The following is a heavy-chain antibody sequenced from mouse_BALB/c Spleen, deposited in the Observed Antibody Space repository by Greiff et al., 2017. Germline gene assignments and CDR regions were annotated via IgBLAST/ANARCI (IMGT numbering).Heavy chain of an antibody. J-gene: IGHJ3*01. CDR1: GFSLTSYG. CDR3: AVYYGYALAY. CDR2: IWAGGST. D-gene: IGHD1-2*01. V-gene: IGHV2-9*02. Sequence: VMLVESGPGLVAPSQSLSITCTVSGFSLTSYGVHWVRQPPGKGLEWLGVIWAGGSTNYNSALMSRLSISKDNSKSQVFLKMNSLQTDDTAMYYCAVYYGYALAYWGQGTLVTVSA.